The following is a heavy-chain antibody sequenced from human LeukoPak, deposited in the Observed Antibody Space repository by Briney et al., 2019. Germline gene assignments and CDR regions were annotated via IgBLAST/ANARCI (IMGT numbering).Heavy chain of an antibody. CDR2: ISTDGSQ. CDR1: AFTFSNFV. J-gene: IGHJ4*02. V-gene: IGHV3-64D*06. CDR3: AKNDGNIWQPHS. Sequence: GVSLRLSCSTSAFTFSNFVMQWVRQTPGKGLEYVSVISTDGSQYSPDSVKGRFTIFRDNSKNTLYLQMNSLRPEDTAIYYCAKNDGNIWQPHSWGQGTLVTVSS.